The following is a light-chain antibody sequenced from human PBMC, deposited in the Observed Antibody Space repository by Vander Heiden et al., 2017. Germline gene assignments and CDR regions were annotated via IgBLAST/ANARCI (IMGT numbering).Light chain of an antibody. J-gene: IGKJ2*01. CDR1: HSARQSNGKTH. CDR3: QQNVQSLYT. Sequence: LLTRQPQSLSVIPRQPASMSCNPSHSARQSNGKTHLYWYLQKAGQPPRFLIYEVYSRFPGVPDRFIGSGSGTDFTLTISRVEPEDFGVYHCQQNVQSLYTFGRGTKLENK. CDR2: EVY. V-gene: IGKV2D-29*01.